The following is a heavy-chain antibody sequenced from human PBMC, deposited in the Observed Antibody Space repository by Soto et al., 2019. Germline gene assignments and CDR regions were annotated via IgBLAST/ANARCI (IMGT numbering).Heavy chain of an antibody. CDR2: INAGNGNT. CDR1: GYTFTSYA. V-gene: IGHV1-3*01. CDR3: AMSTIFGVVTFPVDV. Sequence: ASVKVSCKASGYTFTSYAMHWVRQAPGQRLEWMGWINAGNGNTKYSQKFQGRVTITRDTSASTAYMELSSLRSEDTAVYYCAMSTIFGVVTFPVDVWGKGTTVTVSS. J-gene: IGHJ6*04. D-gene: IGHD3-3*01.